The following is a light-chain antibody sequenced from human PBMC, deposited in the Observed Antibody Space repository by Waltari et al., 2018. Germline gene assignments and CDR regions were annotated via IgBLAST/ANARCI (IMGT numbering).Light chain of an antibody. CDR3: ATRDDSLNGRV. CDR1: LSNLGIHP. Sequence: QSVLTQPPFASGTPGQRVTLPCSGNLSNLGIHPFPLYQQLPGTAPKLLIYATYHRPSGVPDRFSASKSDTAAALAISGLQSEDEADYFCATRDDSLNGRVFGGGTKLAVL. J-gene: IGLJ3*02. V-gene: IGLV1-44*01. CDR2: ATY.